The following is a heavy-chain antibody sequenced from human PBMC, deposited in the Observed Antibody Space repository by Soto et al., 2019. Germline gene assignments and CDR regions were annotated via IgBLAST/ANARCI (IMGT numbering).Heavy chain of an antibody. CDR2: INHSGDT. V-gene: IGHV4-34*01. D-gene: IGHD3-9*01. J-gene: IGHJ6*02. CDR3: ARVSPFYGILTGRYHYYRLDV. CDR1: GEALGGYY. Sequence: QVQLQQWGAGPLKPSETLSLSCGVSGEALGGYYWSWIRQSSGKGLEWIGQINHSGDTNYNPSLKSRVTLSVDTSKNHLSLKLTSVTAADTAVYYCARVSPFYGILTGRYHYYRLDVWGQGTTVTVSS.